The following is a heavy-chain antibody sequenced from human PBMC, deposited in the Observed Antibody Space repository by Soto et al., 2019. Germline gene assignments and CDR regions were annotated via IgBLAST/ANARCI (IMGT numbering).Heavy chain of an antibody. D-gene: IGHD3-3*02. V-gene: IGHV3-21*04. CDR2: ISSSSSYI. Sequence: LRLSCAASGFTFSSYSMNWVRQAPGKGLEWVSSISSSSSYIYYADSVKGRFTISRDNAKNSLYLQMNSLRAEDTAVYYCAARHFWSGPWTHTRLDYWGQGTLVTVSS. CDR3: AARHFWSGPWTHTRLDY. J-gene: IGHJ4*02. CDR1: GFTFSSYS.